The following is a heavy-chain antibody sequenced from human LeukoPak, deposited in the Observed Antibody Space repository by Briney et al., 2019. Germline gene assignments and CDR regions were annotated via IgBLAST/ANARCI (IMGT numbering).Heavy chain of an antibody. CDR2: IYSSGST. CDR1: GGAINNYY. J-gene: IGHJ4*02. D-gene: IGHD3-3*02. Sequence: PAETLSLTCTVSGGAINNYYWTWIRQPAGKGLEWIGRIYSSGSTNYNPSLKSRVTMSVDTSKNQFSLKLSSATAADTAVYYCARLALRGHYCWGQGTLGTVSS. V-gene: IGHV4-4*07. CDR3: ARLALRGHYC.